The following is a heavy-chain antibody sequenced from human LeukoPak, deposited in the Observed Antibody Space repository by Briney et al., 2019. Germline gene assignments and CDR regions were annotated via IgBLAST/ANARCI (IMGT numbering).Heavy chain of an antibody. D-gene: IGHD3-3*01. Sequence: ASVKVSCKASGYTFTGYYMHWVRQAPGQGLEWMGWINPNSGGTNYAQKFQGRVTMTRDTSISTAYMELSRLRSDDTAVYYCARDLGRITIFGVVNLPWGQGTLVTVSS. CDR2: INPNSGGT. CDR1: GYTFTGYY. V-gene: IGHV1-2*02. J-gene: IGHJ5*02. CDR3: ARDLGRITIFGVVNLP.